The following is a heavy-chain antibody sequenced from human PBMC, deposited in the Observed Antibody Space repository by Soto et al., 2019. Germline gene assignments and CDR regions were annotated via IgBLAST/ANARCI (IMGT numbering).Heavy chain of an antibody. V-gene: IGHV1-3*01. Sequence: AASVKVSCKASGYTFTDHAIHWVRQAPGQGLEWMGWINVGNGNTGYSRKFQGRVTNARDMSATTAYMEVTSLTSDDTAIYYCAREGAHFASLDLWGQGTLVTVSS. CDR3: AREGAHFASLDL. CDR1: GYTFTDHA. J-gene: IGHJ4*02. CDR2: INVGNGNT. D-gene: IGHD3-3*02.